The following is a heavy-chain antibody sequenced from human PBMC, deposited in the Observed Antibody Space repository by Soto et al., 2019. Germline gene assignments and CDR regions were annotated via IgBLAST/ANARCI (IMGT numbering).Heavy chain of an antibody. CDR1: GFTFSSYW. V-gene: IGHV3-7*01. J-gene: IGHJ3*02. Sequence: GGSLRLSCAASGFTFSSYWMSWVRQAPGKGLEWVANIKQDGSEKYYVDSVKGRFTISRDNAKNSLYLQMNSLRAEDTAVYYCAGVLTGYCTNGVCYQGAFDIWGQGTMVTVSS. D-gene: IGHD2-8*01. CDR2: IKQDGSEK. CDR3: AGVLTGYCTNGVCYQGAFDI.